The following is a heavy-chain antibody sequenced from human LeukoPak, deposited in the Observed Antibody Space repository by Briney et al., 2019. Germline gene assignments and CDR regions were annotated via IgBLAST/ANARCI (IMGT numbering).Heavy chain of an antibody. V-gene: IGHV4-34*01. CDR2: INHSGST. D-gene: IGHD2-8*02. CDR1: GGSFSGYY. CDR3: ARGSDFDYWAAFDI. Sequence: KPSETLSLTCAVYGGSFSGYYWSWIRQPPGKGLEWIGEINHSGSTNYNPSLKSRVPISVDTSKNQFSLKLSSVTAADTAVYYCARGSDFDYWAAFDIWGQGTMVTVSS. J-gene: IGHJ3*02.